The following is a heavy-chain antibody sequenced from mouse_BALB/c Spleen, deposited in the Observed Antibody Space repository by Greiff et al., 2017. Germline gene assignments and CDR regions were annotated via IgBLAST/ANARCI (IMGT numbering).Heavy chain of an antibody. V-gene: IGHV5-12-1*01. CDR3: ARHGVHYYGYVDY. CDR1: GFAFSSYD. CDR2: ISSGGGST. Sequence: DVMLVESGGGLVKPGGSLKLSCAASGFAFSSYDMSWVRQTPEKRLEWVAYISSGGGSTYYPDTVKGRFTISRDNAKNTLYLQMSSLKSEDTAMYYCARHGVHYYGYVDYWGQGTTLTVSS. J-gene: IGHJ2*01. D-gene: IGHD1-2*01.